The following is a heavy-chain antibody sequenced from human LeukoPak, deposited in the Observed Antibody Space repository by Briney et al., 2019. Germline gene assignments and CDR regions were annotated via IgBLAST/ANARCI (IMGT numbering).Heavy chain of an antibody. J-gene: IGHJ4*02. D-gene: IGHD3-10*01. CDR2: INPSGGST. V-gene: IGHV1-46*01. Sequence: ASVKVSCKASGYTFTSYYMHWVRRAPGQGLEWMGIINPSGGSTSYAQKFQGRVTMTRDTSTSTVYMEVSSLRSEDTAVYYCARATPIHSYYVSGTWRSFDYWGRGTLVTVSS. CDR1: GYTFTSYY. CDR3: ARATPIHSYYVSGTWRSFDY.